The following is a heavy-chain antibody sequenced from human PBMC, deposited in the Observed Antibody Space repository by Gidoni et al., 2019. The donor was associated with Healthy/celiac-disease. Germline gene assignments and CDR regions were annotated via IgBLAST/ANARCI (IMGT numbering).Heavy chain of an antibody. V-gene: IGHV3-30*18. CDR1: GFTLRRYG. Sequence: QVQLVESGGGVVQPGRSLRLSCAASGFTLRRYGTHWVRQAPGKGLEWLAVISYDGSNKYYADSVKGRFTISRDNSKNTLYLQMNSLRAEDTAVYYCAKELWFGELRPPYYYGMDVWGQGTTVTVSS. J-gene: IGHJ6*02. D-gene: IGHD3-10*01. CDR3: AKELWFGELRPPYYYGMDV. CDR2: ISYDGSNK.